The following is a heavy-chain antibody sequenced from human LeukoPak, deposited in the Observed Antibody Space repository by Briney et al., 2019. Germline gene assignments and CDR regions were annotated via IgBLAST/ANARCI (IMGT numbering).Heavy chain of an antibody. CDR3: ARGRDVAAIGGYYFDY. J-gene: IGHJ4*02. CDR1: GFTFSSYA. V-gene: IGHV3-30-3*01. D-gene: IGHD2-15*01. Sequence: GRSLRLSCAASGFTFSSYAMHWVRQAPGKGLEWVAVISYDGSNKYYADSVKGRFTISRDNSKNTLYLQMNSLRAEDTAVYYCARGRDVAAIGGYYFDYWGQGTLVTVSS. CDR2: ISYDGSNK.